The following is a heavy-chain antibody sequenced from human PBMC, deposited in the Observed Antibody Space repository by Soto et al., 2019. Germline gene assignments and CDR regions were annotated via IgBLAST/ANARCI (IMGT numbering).Heavy chain of an antibody. D-gene: IGHD3-10*01. CDR1: GYTFTSYG. CDR3: ARSSLYYFDY. Sequence: ASVKVSCKASGYTFTSYGISWVRQAPGQGLEWMGWISAYNGNTNYAQKLQGRVTITKDTSANTTYMKLSSLRSEDTAVNYCARSSLYYFDYWGQGT. CDR2: ISAYNGNT. J-gene: IGHJ4*02. V-gene: IGHV1-18*01.